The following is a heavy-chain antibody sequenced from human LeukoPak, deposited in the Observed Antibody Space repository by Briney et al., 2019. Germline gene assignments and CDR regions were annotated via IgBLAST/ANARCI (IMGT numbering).Heavy chain of an antibody. V-gene: IGHV3-30*02. CDR2: IRYDGSNK. D-gene: IGHD1-26*01. CDR1: GFTFSSYG. Sequence: GGSLRLSCAASGFTFSSYGMHWVRQAPGKGLEWVAFIRYDGSNKYYADSVKGRFTISRDNSKNTLYLQMNSLRAEDTAVYYCARERHVGATTVYFDYWGQGTLVTVSS. CDR3: ARERHVGATTVYFDY. J-gene: IGHJ4*02.